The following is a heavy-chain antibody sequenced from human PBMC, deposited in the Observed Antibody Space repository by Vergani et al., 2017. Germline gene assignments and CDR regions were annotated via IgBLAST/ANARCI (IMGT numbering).Heavy chain of an antibody. CDR2: ISSSSSTI. J-gene: IGHJ6*02. D-gene: IGHD1-1*01. Sequence: EVQLVESGGGLVQPGGSLRLSCAASGFTFSSYSMNWVRQAPGKGLEWVSYISSSSSTIYYADSVKGRFTISRDNAKNSLYLQMNSLRADVTAVYYCAKNPGISTTRHYYAMDVWGQGTTVTVSS. CDR3: AKNPGISTTRHYYAMDV. V-gene: IGHV3-48*01. CDR1: GFTFSSYS.